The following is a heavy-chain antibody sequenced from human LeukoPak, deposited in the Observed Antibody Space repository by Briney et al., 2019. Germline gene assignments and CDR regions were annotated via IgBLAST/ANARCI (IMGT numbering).Heavy chain of an antibody. V-gene: IGHV1-18*04. D-gene: IGHD5-18*01. CDR1: GYTFTGYY. J-gene: IGHJ4*02. Sequence: ASVKVSCKASGYTFTGYYMHWVRQAPGQGLEWMGWISAYNGNTNYAQKLQGRVTMTTDTSTSTAYMELRSLRSDDTAVYYCARFSDTAMAHFDYWGQGTLVTVSS. CDR3: ARFSDTAMAHFDY. CDR2: ISAYNGNT.